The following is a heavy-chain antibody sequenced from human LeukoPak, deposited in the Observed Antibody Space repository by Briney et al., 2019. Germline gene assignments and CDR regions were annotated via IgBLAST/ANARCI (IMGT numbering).Heavy chain of an antibody. V-gene: IGHV4-39*01. CDR1: GGSISSSSYY. J-gene: IGHJ4*02. CDR3: ARRTYYGTPPL. Sequence: SETLSLTCTVSGGSISSSSYYWGWIRQPPGKGLEWIGSIYYSGSTYYNPSLKSRVTISVDTSKNQFSLKLSSVTAADTAVYYCARRTYYGTPPLWGQGTLVTVS. D-gene: IGHD1-1*01. CDR2: IYYSGST.